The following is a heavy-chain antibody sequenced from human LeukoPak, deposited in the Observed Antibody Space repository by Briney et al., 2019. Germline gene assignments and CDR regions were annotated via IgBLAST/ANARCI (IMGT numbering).Heavy chain of an antibody. CDR3: ARELRVVTAKPLDY. V-gene: IGHV3-7*01. J-gene: IGHJ4*02. CDR1: GFTFSSHW. CDR2: IKQDGSEI. Sequence: PEGSLRLSCVGSGFTFSSHWMSWVRQAPGKGLEWVANIKQDGSEIYYVDSVRGRFTVSRDNAKNTLYLQMNSLRAEDTAVYYCARELRVVTAKPLDYWGQGTLVTVSS. D-gene: IGHD2-21*02.